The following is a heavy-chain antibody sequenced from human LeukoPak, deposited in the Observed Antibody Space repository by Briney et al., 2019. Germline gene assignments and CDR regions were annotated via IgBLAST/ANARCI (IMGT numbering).Heavy chain of an antibody. Sequence: ASVKVSCKASGYTFTSYGISWVRQAPGQGLEWMGWISVYNGNTNFAQKLQGRVTMTTDTSTTTAYMELRNLRSDDTAVYYCARDHSSSCQLLDYWGQGTLVTVSS. CDR2: ISVYNGNT. J-gene: IGHJ4*02. D-gene: IGHD6-13*01. CDR1: GYTFTSYG. CDR3: ARDHSSSCQLLDY. V-gene: IGHV1-18*01.